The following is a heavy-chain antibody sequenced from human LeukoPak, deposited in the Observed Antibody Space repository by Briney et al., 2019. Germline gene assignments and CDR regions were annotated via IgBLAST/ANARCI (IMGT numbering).Heavy chain of an antibody. Sequence: ASVKVSCKASGYTFTGYYMHWVRQAPGHGLEWMGWINPNSGGTNYAQKFQGWVTMTRDTSISTAYMELSRLRSDDTAVYYCARETAAAGISYFDYWGQGTLVTVSS. J-gene: IGHJ4*02. CDR2: INPNSGGT. D-gene: IGHD6-13*01. V-gene: IGHV1-2*04. CDR3: ARETAAAGISYFDY. CDR1: GYTFTGYY.